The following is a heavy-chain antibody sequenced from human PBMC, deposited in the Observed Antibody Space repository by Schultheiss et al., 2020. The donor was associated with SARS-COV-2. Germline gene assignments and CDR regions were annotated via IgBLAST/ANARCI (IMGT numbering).Heavy chain of an antibody. CDR3: AADDSSGYYYDPV. J-gene: IGHJ4*02. CDR2: IIPMFGTP. Sequence: SVKVSCKASGGTFSSYAISWVRQAPGQGLEWMGGIIPMFGTPNYAQKFQGRVTITADESTSTAYMEVSSLRSEDTAVYYCAADDSSGYYYDPVWGQGTLVTVSS. CDR1: GGTFSSYA. D-gene: IGHD3-22*01. V-gene: IGHV1-69*13.